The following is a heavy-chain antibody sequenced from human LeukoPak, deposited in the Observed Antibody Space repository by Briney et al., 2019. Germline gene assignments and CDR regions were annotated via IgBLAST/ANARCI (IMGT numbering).Heavy chain of an antibody. CDR1: GFTFSRHW. V-gene: IGHV3-7*03. CDR3: ATPLDYYDSSGYHQGGD. J-gene: IGHJ4*02. CDR2: LKEDGTKK. D-gene: IGHD3-22*01. Sequence: GGSLRLSYAASGFTFSRHWMTWVRQAPGKGLEWVANLKEDGTKKNYVDSVKGRFTISRDNAKNSLYLQMNNLRAEDTAVYYCATPLDYYDSSGYHQGGDWGQGTLVTVSS.